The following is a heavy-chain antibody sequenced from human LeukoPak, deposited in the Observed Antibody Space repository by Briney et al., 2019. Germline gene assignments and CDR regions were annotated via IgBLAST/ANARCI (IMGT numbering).Heavy chain of an antibody. D-gene: IGHD2-21*02. V-gene: IGHV4-34*01. CDR2: INHSGST. CDR1: RGSFSGYY. Sequence: SETLSLTCAVYRGSFSGYYWSWIRQPPGKGLEWIGEINHSGSTNYNPSLKSRVTISVDTSKNQFSLKLSSVTAADTAVYYCASLAYCGGDCYPEDYWGQGTLVTVSS. CDR3: ASLAYCGGDCYPEDY. J-gene: IGHJ4*02.